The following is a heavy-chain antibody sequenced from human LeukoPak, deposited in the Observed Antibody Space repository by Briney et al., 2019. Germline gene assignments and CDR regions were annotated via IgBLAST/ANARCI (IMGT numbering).Heavy chain of an antibody. CDR1: GFTFSSYS. V-gene: IGHV3-21*01. D-gene: IGHD2-15*01. CDR3: ARDGYCSGGSCYSYGYFDY. CDR2: ISSSSSYL. J-gene: IGHJ4*02. Sequence: PGGSLRLSCAASGFTFSSYSMNWVRQAPGKGLEWVSSISSSSSYLYYADSVKGRFTISRDNAKDSLYLQMNSLRVEDTAVYYCARDGYCSGGSCYSYGYFDYWGRGTLVTVSS.